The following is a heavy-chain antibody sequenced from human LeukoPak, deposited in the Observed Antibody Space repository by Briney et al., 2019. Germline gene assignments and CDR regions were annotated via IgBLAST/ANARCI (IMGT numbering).Heavy chain of an antibody. CDR2: IYYSGST. V-gene: IGHV4-59*12. J-gene: IGHJ4*02. CDR3: ARVACSSTSCYAADY. CDR1: GGSISSYY. D-gene: IGHD2-2*01. Sequence: SETLSLTCTVSGGSISSYYWSWIRQPPGKGLEWIGYIYYSGSTNYNPSLKSRVTISVDTSKNQFSLKLSSVTAADTAVYYCARVACSSTSCYAADYWGQGTLVTVSS.